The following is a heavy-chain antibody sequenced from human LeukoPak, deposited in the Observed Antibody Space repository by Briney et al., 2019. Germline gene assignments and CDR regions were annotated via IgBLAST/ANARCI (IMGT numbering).Heavy chain of an antibody. CDR3: ARELIAVAGCFDY. V-gene: IGHV1-2*06. D-gene: IGHD6-19*01. CDR2: INPNSGGT. J-gene: IGHJ4*02. CDR1: GYTFTGYY. Sequence: PGASVKVSXKASGYTFTGYYMHWVRQAPGQGLEWKGRINPNSGGTNYAQKFQGRVTMTRDTSISTAYMELSRLRSDDTAVYYCARELIAVAGCFDYWGQGTLVTVSS.